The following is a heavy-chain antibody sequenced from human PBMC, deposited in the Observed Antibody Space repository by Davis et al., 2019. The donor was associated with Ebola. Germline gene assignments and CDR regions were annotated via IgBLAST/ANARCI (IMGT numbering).Heavy chain of an antibody. V-gene: IGHV3-30*02. Sequence: GESLKISCAASGFTFSSYGMHWVRQAPGKGLEWVAFIRYDGSKKYYADSVKGRFTISRDNSKNTLYLQMNSLRAEDTAVYYCAKDAYISGWCYFDYWGQGTLVTVSS. CDR2: IRYDGSKK. CDR3: AKDAYISGWCYFDY. D-gene: IGHD6-19*01. J-gene: IGHJ4*02. CDR1: GFTFSSYG.